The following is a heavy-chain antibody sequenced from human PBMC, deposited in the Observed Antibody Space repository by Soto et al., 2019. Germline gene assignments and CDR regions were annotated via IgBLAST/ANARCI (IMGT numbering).Heavy chain of an antibody. CDR2: VSHDGRNT. D-gene: IGHD6-19*01. CDR3: AKGGRLWLVTADFNY. CDR1: GFTFSDYA. J-gene: IGHJ4*02. Sequence: VQLVESGGGVVQPGRSLRLSCAASGFTFSDYAMHWVRQAPGKGLEWVAVVSHDGRNTHYAVSVKGRFTISRDSSKNTVSMEMTSLRAEDTAVYYCAKGGRLWLVTADFNYWGQGALVTVSS. V-gene: IGHV3-30*18.